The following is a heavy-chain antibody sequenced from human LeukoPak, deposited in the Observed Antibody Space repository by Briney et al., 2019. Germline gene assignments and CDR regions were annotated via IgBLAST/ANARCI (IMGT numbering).Heavy chain of an antibody. J-gene: IGHJ6*03. Sequence: PSEALSLTCTVSGRSMSSHYWSCVREPPGKGLEWIAYIFYNGSTNYNPSLKSRVIISLDTSKNQFSLQLTSVTAPYTAVYYCARGPEKWHWAFYHYLGVWGKGATVTVSS. D-gene: IGHD5-12*01. CDR3: ARGPEKWHWAFYHYLGV. CDR2: IFYNGST. CDR1: GRSMSSHY. V-gene: IGHV4-59*11.